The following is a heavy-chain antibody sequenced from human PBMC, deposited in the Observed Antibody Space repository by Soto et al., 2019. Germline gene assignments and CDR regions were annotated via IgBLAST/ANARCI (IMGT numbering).Heavy chain of an antibody. Sequence: QVQLQESGPGLVKPSQTLSLTCTVSGDSIASGDKYWSWIRQHPGKGLEWIGYIYYSGSTYHSPSLKSRVTISVDTSKNQFSLKLSSVTAADTAVYYCARGRASSGAGGNSYFDYWGQGILVTVSS. CDR1: GDSIASGDKY. CDR2: IYYSGST. J-gene: IGHJ4*02. D-gene: IGHD2-21*01. CDR3: ARGRASSGAGGNSYFDY. V-gene: IGHV4-31*03.